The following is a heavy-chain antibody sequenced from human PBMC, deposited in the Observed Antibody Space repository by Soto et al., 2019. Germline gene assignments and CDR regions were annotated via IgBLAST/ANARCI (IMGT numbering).Heavy chain of an antibody. CDR3: ARSVGTMVRGVNYGMDV. D-gene: IGHD3-10*01. CDR2: INPSGGST. Sequence: EASVKVSCKASGYTFTSYYMHWVRQAPGQGLEWMGIINPSGGSTSYAQKFQGRVTMTRDTSTSTVYMELSSLRSEDTAVYYCARSVGTMVRGVNYGMDVWGQGTTVTVSS. J-gene: IGHJ6*02. V-gene: IGHV1-46*01. CDR1: GYTFTSYY.